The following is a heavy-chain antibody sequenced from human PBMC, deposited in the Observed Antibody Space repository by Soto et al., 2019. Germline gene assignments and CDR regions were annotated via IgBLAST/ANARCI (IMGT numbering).Heavy chain of an antibody. D-gene: IGHD2-8*01. V-gene: IGHV3-30*18. J-gene: IGHJ4*02. CDR3: GKDSYTNYGYFDY. CDR1: GFTFSIYG. CDR2: ISYDGSSK. Sequence: PGGSLSLSCAASGFTFSIYGMHWVRQAPGKGLEWVAVISYDGSSKYYADSVKGRFTISRDNSKNTLYLQMNSLRAEDTAEYFCGKDSYTNYGYFDYWGQGTLVTVSS.